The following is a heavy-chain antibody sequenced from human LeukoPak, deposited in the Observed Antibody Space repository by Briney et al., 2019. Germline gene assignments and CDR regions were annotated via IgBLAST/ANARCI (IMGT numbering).Heavy chain of an antibody. V-gene: IGHV3-21*01. Sequence: PGGSLRLSCAASGFTFSSYSMNWVRQAPGKGLEWVSSISSSSSYIYYADSVKGRFTISRDNAKSSLYLQMNSLRAEDTAVYYCARKAWYYGSGTLGDGDAFDIWGQGTMVTVSS. CDR2: ISSSSSYI. D-gene: IGHD3-10*01. CDR1: GFTFSSYS. J-gene: IGHJ3*02. CDR3: ARKAWYYGSGTLGDGDAFDI.